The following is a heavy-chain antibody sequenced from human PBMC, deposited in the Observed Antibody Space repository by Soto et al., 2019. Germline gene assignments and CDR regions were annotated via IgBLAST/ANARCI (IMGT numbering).Heavy chain of an antibody. Sequence: PGGSLRLSCAASGFTFSNAWMSWVRQAPGKGLEWVGRIKSKTDGGTTDYAAPVKGRFTISRDDSKNALYLQMNSLKTEDTAVYYCTTGVDCSGGSCYFDYWGQGTLVTVSS. J-gene: IGHJ4*02. CDR3: TTGVDCSGGSCYFDY. D-gene: IGHD2-15*01. CDR2: IKSKTDGGTT. V-gene: IGHV3-15*01. CDR1: GFTFSNAW.